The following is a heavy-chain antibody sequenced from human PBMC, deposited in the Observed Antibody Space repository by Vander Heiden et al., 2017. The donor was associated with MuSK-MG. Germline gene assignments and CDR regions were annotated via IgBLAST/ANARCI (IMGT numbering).Heavy chain of an antibody. CDR3: AKTYYNFWSGYSYYYYMDV. CDR1: GFTFSSYG. J-gene: IGHJ6*03. V-gene: IGHV3-30*02. D-gene: IGHD3-3*01. CDR2: IRYDGSNK. Sequence: QVQLVESGGGVVQPGGSLRLSCAASGFTFSSYGMPWVRQAPGKGLEWVAFIRYDGSNKYYADSVKGRFTISRDNSKNTLYLQMNSLRAEDTAVYYCAKTYYNFWSGYSYYYYMDVWGQGTTVTVSS.